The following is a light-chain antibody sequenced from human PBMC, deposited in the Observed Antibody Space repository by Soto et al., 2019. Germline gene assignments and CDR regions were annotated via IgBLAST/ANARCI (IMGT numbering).Light chain of an antibody. J-gene: IGKJ1*01. CDR2: HAS. Sequence: ILVTKSPTPLTDSPGALAAPFWRVSQSVCSSFAWYQKKPGQAPRLLIYHASSRATGIPPRFSGRGSGTEFTLTISSLQSEDFAVYYRQQYYYRAPWTFGHGTKVDIK. V-gene: IGKV3-15*01. CDR3: QQYYYRAPWT. CDR1: QSVCSS.